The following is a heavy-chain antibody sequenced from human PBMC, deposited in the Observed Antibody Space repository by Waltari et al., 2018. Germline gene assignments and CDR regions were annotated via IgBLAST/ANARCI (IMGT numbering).Heavy chain of an antibody. CDR2: IYYSGST. V-gene: IGHV4-39*07. Sequence: QLQLQESGPGLVKPSETLSLTCTVSGGSISSSSYYWGWIRQPPGKGLEWIGSIYYSGSTYYNPSLTRRVTISVDTSKNQFSLKLSSVTAADTAVYYCARGLGVAAAGPAGYWGQGTLVTVSS. J-gene: IGHJ4*02. CDR3: ARGLGVAAAGPAGY. CDR1: GGSISSSSYY. D-gene: IGHD6-13*01.